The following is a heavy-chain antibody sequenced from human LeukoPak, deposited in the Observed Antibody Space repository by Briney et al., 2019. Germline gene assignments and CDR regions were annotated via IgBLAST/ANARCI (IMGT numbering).Heavy chain of an antibody. CDR2: IYPGGDT. V-gene: IGHV3-53*01. CDR1: GFTVSNNY. J-gene: IGHJ4*02. Sequence: GGSLRLSCAVSGFTVSNNYMSWVRQAPGKGLEWVSIIYPGGDTYYADSVKGRFTISIDSSKNTLYLQMNSLRAEDTAVYYCASPAHYDVLTGYYSNYDYWGQGTLVTVPS. D-gene: IGHD3-9*01. CDR3: ASPAHYDVLTGYYSNYDY.